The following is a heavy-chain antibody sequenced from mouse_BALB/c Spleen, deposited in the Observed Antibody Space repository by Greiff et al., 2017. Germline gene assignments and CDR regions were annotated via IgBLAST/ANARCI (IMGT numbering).Heavy chain of an antibody. J-gene: IGHJ2*01. D-gene: IGHD1-1*01. V-gene: IGHV5-6-3*01. CDR2: INSNGGST. CDR3: ARGGVYYYGSSHFDY. CDR1: GFTFSSYG. Sequence: EVQVVESGGGLVQPGGSLKLSCAASGFTFSSYGMSWVRQTPDKRLELVATINSNGGSTYYPDSVKGRFTISRDNAKNTLYLQMSSLKSEDTAMYYCARGGVYYYGSSHFDYWGQGTTLTVSS.